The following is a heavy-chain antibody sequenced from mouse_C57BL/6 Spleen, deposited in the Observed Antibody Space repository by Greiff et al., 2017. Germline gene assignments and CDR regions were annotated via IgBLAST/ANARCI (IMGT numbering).Heavy chain of an antibody. Sequence: EVMLVESGGGLVKPGGSLKLSCAASGFTFSSYAMSWVRQTPEKRLEWVATISDGGSYTYYPDNVKGRFTISRDNAKNNLYLQMSHLKAEDTAMYYCGRDQGVYYGSSGERYFDVWGTGTTVTVSS. V-gene: IGHV5-4*01. CDR2: ISDGGSYT. CDR3: GRDQGVYYGSSGERYFDV. J-gene: IGHJ1*03. CDR1: GFTFSSYA. D-gene: IGHD1-1*01.